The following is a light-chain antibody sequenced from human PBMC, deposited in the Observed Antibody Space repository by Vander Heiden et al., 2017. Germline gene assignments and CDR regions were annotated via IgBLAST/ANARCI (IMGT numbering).Light chain of an antibody. CDR3: QQYDNPSIT. CDR1: QDISNY. V-gene: IGKV1-33*01. Sequence: DIQMTPSPSSLSASVGDRVTITCQASQDISNYLNWYQQKPGKAPKLLIYDASNLETGVPSRFSGSGSGTDFTFTISSLQPEDIATYYCQQYDNPSITFGQGTRLEI. CDR2: DAS. J-gene: IGKJ5*01.